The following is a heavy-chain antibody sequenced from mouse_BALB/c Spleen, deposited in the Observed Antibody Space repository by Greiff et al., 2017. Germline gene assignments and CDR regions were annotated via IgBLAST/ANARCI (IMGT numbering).Heavy chain of an antibody. Sequence: VQLKQTGPELVKPGASVKISCKASGYSFTDYIMLWVKQSHGKSLEWIGNINPYYGSTSYNLKFKGKATLTVDKSSSTAYMQLNSLTSEDSAVYYCARVVSYAMDYWGQGTSVTVSS. J-gene: IGHJ4*01. D-gene: IGHD1-1*02. CDR2: INPYYGST. CDR3: ARVVSYAMDY. V-gene: IGHV1-39*01. CDR1: GYSFTDYI.